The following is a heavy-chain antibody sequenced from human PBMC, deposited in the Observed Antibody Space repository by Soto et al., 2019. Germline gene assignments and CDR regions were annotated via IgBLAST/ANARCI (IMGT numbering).Heavy chain of an antibody. J-gene: IGHJ4*02. Sequence: EAQLVESGGGLVKPGGSLRLSCAGSGFTFSSDSMNWVRQAPGKGLEWVSSISSSGDDIHYADSVKGRFTISRDNANKLLYLQMNSLRAEDTAVYYCAGAEYRYGYCFDYLGQGTLVTVSS. V-gene: IGHV3-21*01. CDR2: ISSSGDDI. CDR3: AGAEYRYGYCFDY. CDR1: GFTFSSDS. D-gene: IGHD5-18*01.